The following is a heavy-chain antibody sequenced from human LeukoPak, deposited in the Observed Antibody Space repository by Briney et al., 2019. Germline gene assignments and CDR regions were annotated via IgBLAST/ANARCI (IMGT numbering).Heavy chain of an antibody. V-gene: IGHV3-7*01. CDR2: IKQDGSEK. D-gene: IGHD3-22*01. CDR3: ARVLLYYYDSSGSTTADY. CDR1: GFTFSSYW. J-gene: IGHJ4*02. Sequence: GGSLRLSCAASGFTFSSYWMSWVRQAPGKGLEWVANIKQDGSEKYYVDSVKGRFTISRDNAKNSLYLQMNSLRAEDTAVYYCARVLLYYYDSSGSTTADYWGQGTLVTVSS.